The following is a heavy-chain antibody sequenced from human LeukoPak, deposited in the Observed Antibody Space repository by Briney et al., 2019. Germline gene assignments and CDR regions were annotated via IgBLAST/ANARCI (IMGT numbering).Heavy chain of an antibody. V-gene: IGHV3-33*06. D-gene: IGHD1-7*01. CDR2: IWYDGSNK. Sequence: GRSLRLSCAASGFTFISYGMHWVRQAPGKGLEWVAVIWYDGSNKYYADSVKGRFTISRDNSKNTLYLQMNSLRAEDTAVYYCAKDLEPGTTACWFDPWGQGTLVTVSS. J-gene: IGHJ5*02. CDR3: AKDLEPGTTACWFDP. CDR1: GFTFISYG.